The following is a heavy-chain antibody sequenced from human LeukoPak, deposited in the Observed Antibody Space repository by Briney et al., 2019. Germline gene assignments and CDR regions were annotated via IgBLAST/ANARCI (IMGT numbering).Heavy chain of an antibody. Sequence: GGSLRLSCAASGFTFSSYGMHWVRQAPGKGLEWVAFIRYDGSNKYYADFVKGRFTISRDNSKNTLYLQMNSLRAEDTAVYYCAKDSSGYYYGDIDYWGQGTLVTVSS. CDR2: IRYDGSNK. CDR1: GFTFSSYG. D-gene: IGHD3-22*01. J-gene: IGHJ4*02. CDR3: AKDSSGYYYGDIDY. V-gene: IGHV3-30*02.